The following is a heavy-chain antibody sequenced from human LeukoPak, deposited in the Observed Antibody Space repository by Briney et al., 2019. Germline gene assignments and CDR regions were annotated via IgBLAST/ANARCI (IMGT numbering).Heavy chain of an antibody. CDR3: AKIYGSGSSFDY. CDR2: ISGSGGST. D-gene: IGHD3-10*01. CDR1: GLTFSSYA. Sequence: PGGSLRLSCAASGLTFSSYAMNWVRQAPGKGLEWVSAISGSGGSTYYADSVKGRFTISRDNSKNTLYLQMNSLRAEDTAVYYCAKIYGSGSSFDYWGQGTLVTVSS. V-gene: IGHV3-23*01. J-gene: IGHJ4*02.